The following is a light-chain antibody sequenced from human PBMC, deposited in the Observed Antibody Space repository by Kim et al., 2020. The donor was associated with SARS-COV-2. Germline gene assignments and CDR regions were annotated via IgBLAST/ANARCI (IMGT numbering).Light chain of an antibody. CDR3: QAWDSSTVV. CDR1: RLGDKY. J-gene: IGLJ2*01. V-gene: IGLV3-1*01. CDR2: QDS. Sequence: VSPGQTASITCSGDRLGDKYASWYQQKAGQSPVLVIYQDSKRPSGIPERFSASNSGNTATLTISGTQSMDEADYYCQAWDSSTVVFGGGTKVTVL.